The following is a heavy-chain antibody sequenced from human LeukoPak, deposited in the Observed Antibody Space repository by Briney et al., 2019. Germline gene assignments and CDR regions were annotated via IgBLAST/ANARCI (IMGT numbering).Heavy chain of an antibody. V-gene: IGHV1-46*01. J-gene: IGHJ4*02. CDR3: GGERKESGCCSYFFDY. CDR1: GYTFTNCY. CDR2: INANGRAT. D-gene: IGHD2-15*01. Sequence: ASVILSCKGTGYTFTNCYNHWSRIRHAQGHELMGIINANGRATHYAKNFLGSVTMTRDTSTTKDYIEMRTVRSDATAVYYYGGERKESGCCSYFFDYWGQGTPVTVSS.